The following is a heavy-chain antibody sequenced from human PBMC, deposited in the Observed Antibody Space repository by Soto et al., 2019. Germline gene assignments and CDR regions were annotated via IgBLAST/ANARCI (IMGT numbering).Heavy chain of an antibody. Sequence: PGGSLRLSCAASGFTFSSDWMTWVRQAPGKGLEWVANIKEDGSEKYYVDSVKGRFTISRDNAEKSLYLQMNSLRAEDSAVYYCARGIQQLDSWGQGTTFTVSS. V-gene: IGHV3-7*03. D-gene: IGHD6-13*01. CDR3: ARGIQQLDS. J-gene: IGHJ6*02. CDR2: IKEDGSEK. CDR1: GFTFSSDW.